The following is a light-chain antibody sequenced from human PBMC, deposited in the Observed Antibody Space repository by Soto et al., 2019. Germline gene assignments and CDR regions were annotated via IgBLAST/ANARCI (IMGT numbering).Light chain of an antibody. CDR2: AAS. J-gene: IGKJ2*01. CDR3: QQSYNTPYT. V-gene: IGKV1-39*01. Sequence: DIQMTQSPSSLSASEGDRVTITCRASQSITSYLNWYQQKPGKAPKLLIYAASSLQSGVPSRFSGSGSGTDFTLTISSLQPEDFATYYCQQSYNTPYTFGQGTKLEIK. CDR1: QSITSY.